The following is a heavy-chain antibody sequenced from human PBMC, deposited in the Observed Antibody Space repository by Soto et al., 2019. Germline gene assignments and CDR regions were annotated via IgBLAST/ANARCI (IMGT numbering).Heavy chain of an antibody. V-gene: IGHV1-69*01. J-gene: IGHJ6*02. D-gene: IGHD2-15*01. CDR1: GGTFSSYA. CDR3: ARSQGGSSSLDIYYYYYYGMDV. Sequence: QVQLVQSGAEVQKPGSSVKVSCKAPGGTFSSYAISWVRQAPGQGLEWMGGIIPIFGTANYAQKCQGRVTITADESTSTGYMELSSLRSEDTAVYYCARSQGGSSSLDIYYYYYYGMDVWGQGTTVTVSS. CDR2: IIPIFGTA.